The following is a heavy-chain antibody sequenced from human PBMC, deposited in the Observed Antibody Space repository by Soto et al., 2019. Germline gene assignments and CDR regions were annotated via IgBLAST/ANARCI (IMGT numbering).Heavy chain of an antibody. J-gene: IGHJ5*02. CDR2: IYYSGST. Sequence: SETLSLTCTVSGGSISSSNWWSWVRQPPGKGLEWIGSIYYSGSTYYNPSLKSRVTISVDTSKNQFSLKLSSVTAADTAVYYCARHLNWSDPWGQGTLVTVSS. CDR3: ARHLNWSDP. V-gene: IGHV4-39*01. CDR1: GGSISSSNW.